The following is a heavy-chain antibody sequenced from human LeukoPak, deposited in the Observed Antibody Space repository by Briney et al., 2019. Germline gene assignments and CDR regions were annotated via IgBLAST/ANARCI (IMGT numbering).Heavy chain of an antibody. J-gene: IGHJ4*02. D-gene: IGHD6-19*01. Sequence: SVKVSCKASGGTFSSYAISWVRQAPGQGLEWMGGIMPILGTANYAQKFQGRVTITADESTSTAYMELSSLRSEDTAVYYCARGAADIAVAGTGYYFDYWGQGTLVTVSS. CDR1: GGTFSSYA. CDR3: ARGAADIAVAGTGYYFDY. CDR2: IMPILGTA. V-gene: IGHV1-69*01.